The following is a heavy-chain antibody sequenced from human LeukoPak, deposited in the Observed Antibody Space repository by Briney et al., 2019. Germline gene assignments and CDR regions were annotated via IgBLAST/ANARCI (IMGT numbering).Heavy chain of an antibody. CDR1: GFSFSSSA. D-gene: IGHD3-10*01. Sequence: GGSLRLSCAASGFSFSSSAMHWVRQAPGKGLDWVAFIHYDGNNKYYADSVKGRFTISRDNSKNTVYLQMNSLRPEDTAVYYCAKEGTYGFPNDYWGQGTLVTVSS. CDR2: IHYDGNNK. V-gene: IGHV3-30*02. CDR3: AKEGTYGFPNDY. J-gene: IGHJ4*02.